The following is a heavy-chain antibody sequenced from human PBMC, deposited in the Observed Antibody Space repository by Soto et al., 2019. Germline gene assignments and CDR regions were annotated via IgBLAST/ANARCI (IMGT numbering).Heavy chain of an antibody. J-gene: IGHJ4*02. D-gene: IGHD3-10*01. CDR2: ISGSGGST. V-gene: IGHV3-23*01. CDR1: GFTFSSYA. Sequence: GGSLRLSCAASGFTFSSYAMSWVRQAPGKGLEWVSAISGSGGSTYYADSVKGRFTISRDNSKNTLYLQMNSLRAEDTAVYYCERISMVRGVDYWGQGTLVTVSS. CDR3: ERISMVRGVDY.